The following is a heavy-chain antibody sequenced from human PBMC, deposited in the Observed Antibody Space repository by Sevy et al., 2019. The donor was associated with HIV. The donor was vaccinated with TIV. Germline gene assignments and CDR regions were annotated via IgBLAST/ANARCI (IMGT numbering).Heavy chain of an antibody. J-gene: IGHJ6*02. CDR2: ISSSSSYI. CDR3: ARARESSVVAYYYYYGMDV. V-gene: IGHV3-21*01. Sequence: GGSLRLSCAASGFTFSSYSMNWVRQAPGKGLEWVSSISSSSSYIYYADSVKGRFTISRDNAKNSLYVQMNSLRAEDTAVYYCARARESSVVAYYYYYGMDVWGQGTTVTVSS. CDR1: GFTFSSYS. D-gene: IGHD2-21*01.